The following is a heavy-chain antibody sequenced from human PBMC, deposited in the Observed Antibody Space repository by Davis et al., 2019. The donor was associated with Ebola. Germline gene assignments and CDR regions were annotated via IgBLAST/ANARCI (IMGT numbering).Heavy chain of an antibody. CDR1: GFTFNTYV. Sequence: GESLKISCAASGFTFNTYVMTWVRQAPGKGLEWVSSITGSGGTVFYADSVKGRFTISRDNAKNTLYLQKNSLRVEDTAVYYCAREMATTNDAFDIWGQGTMVSVSS. CDR2: ITGSGGTV. D-gene: IGHD5-24*01. J-gene: IGHJ3*02. V-gene: IGHV3-23*01. CDR3: AREMATTNDAFDI.